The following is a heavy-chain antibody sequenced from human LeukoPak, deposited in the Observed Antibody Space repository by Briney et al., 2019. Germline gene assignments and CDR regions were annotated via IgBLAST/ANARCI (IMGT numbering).Heavy chain of an antibody. CDR2: INHSGST. V-gene: IGHV4-38-2*01. CDR1: GYSISSDYY. Sequence: PSETLSLTCAVSGYSISSDYYWGWIRQPPGEGLEWIGEINHSGSTNYNPSLKSRVTISVDTSKNQFSLKLSSVTAADTAVYYCARGSDDFWSGYYNNYYYYYYMDVWGKGTTVTVSS. CDR3: ARGSDDFWSGYYNNYYYYYYMDV. J-gene: IGHJ6*03. D-gene: IGHD3-3*01.